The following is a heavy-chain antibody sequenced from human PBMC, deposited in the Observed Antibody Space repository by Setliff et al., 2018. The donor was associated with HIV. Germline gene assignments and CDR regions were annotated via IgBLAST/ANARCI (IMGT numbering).Heavy chain of an antibody. CDR1: GGSISRYY. D-gene: IGHD4-17*01. V-gene: IGHV4-4*09. J-gene: IGHJ2*01. CDR2: MQSSGST. Sequence: SETLSLTCTVSGGSISRYYWSWIRQSPGKGLEFIGYMQSSGSTNYNPSLETRVTLSVDTSKSQFSLKLTSVTASDTAMYYCARPIPYGLDWYFDLWGRGTLVTVS. CDR3: ARPIPYGLDWYFDL.